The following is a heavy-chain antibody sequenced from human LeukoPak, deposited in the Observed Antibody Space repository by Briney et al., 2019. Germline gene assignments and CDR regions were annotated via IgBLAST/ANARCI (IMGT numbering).Heavy chain of an antibody. Sequence: PSQTLSLTCTVSSGXISSYDYYWTWIRQHPGKGLEWIGYIYHSGTTYYNSSLKSRVTISVDTSENQFSLKLTSVTAADSAMYYCARYSGNYRFFDYWGQGTLVTVSS. CDR2: IYHSGTT. V-gene: IGHV4-31*03. CDR3: ARYSGNYRFFDY. CDR1: SGXISSYDYY. J-gene: IGHJ4*02. D-gene: IGHD1-26*01.